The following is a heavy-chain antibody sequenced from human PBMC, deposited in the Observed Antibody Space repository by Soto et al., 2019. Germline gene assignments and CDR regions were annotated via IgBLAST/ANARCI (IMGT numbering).Heavy chain of an antibody. CDR2: IITILGIA. D-gene: IGHD5-18*01. CDR1: GGTFSSYT. V-gene: IGHV1-69*02. J-gene: IGHJ4*02. CDR3: ARAPDTAMDYDY. Sequence: QVQLVHSGAGVKKPGSSVKVSCKASGGTFSSYTISWVRQAPGQGLEWMGRIITILGIANYAQKFQGRVTITADKSTSTAYMELSSLRSEDTAVYYCARAPDTAMDYDYWGQGTLVTVSS.